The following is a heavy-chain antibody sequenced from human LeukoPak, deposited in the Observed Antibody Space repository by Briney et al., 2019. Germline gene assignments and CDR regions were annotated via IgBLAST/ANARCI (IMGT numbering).Heavy chain of an antibody. D-gene: IGHD2-15*01. Sequence: GRCLRLSCAASGFIFSSYAMSWVSHPPGKGLEWVLAIRGSGGRTFYADSVEGRLNIHRHTSKNTLYLQMNRLRAEDTAVYYCAKVNLPFVLVVAATFDYWGQGTLVTVSS. CDR3: AKVNLPFVLVVAATFDY. J-gene: IGHJ4*02. CDR2: IRGSGGRT. V-gene: IGHV3-23*01. CDR1: GFIFSSYA.